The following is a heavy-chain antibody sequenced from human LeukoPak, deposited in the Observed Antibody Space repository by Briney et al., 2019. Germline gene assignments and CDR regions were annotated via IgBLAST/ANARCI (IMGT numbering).Heavy chain of an antibody. CDR1: GYSFTTYA. Sequence: ASVKVSCKASGYSFTTYAVNWVRQAPGQGLEWMGWINTNTGNPTYAQGFTGRFVFSLDTSVSTAYLQISSLKAEDTAVYYCARGRFEWFEDIVVVPAALGAFDIWGQGTMVTVSS. V-gene: IGHV7-4-1*02. D-gene: IGHD2-2*01. CDR2: INTNTGNP. J-gene: IGHJ3*02. CDR3: ARGRFEWFEDIVVVPAALGAFDI.